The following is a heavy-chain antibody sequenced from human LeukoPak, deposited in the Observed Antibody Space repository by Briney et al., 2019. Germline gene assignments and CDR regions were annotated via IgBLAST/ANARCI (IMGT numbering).Heavy chain of an antibody. CDR2: IYYSGST. V-gene: IGHV4-31*03. CDR3: ARAYSSGWSLDY. Sequence: SETLSLTCTVSGGSISSGDYYWNWIRQHPGKGLEWIGYIYYSGSTYCNPSLKSRVTISVDTSKNQFSLKLSSVTAADTAVYYCARAYSSGWSLDYWGQGTLVTVSS. J-gene: IGHJ4*02. D-gene: IGHD6-19*01. CDR1: GGSISSGDYY.